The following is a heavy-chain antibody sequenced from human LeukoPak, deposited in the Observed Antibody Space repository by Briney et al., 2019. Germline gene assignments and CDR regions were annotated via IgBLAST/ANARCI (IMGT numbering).Heavy chain of an antibody. V-gene: IGHV4-61*02. CDR3: AREIRGPRPAFDI. D-gene: IGHD3-10*01. J-gene: IGHJ3*02. CDR2: IYTSGDT. Sequence: PSETLSLTCTVSGGSVTRGAYSWTWIRQPVGKGLEWIGRIYTSGDTKYNPSLKSRVTISVGASNNQFSLKLTSVTAADTAVYYCAREIRGPRPAFDIWGQGTMVTVSS. CDR1: GGSVTRGAYS.